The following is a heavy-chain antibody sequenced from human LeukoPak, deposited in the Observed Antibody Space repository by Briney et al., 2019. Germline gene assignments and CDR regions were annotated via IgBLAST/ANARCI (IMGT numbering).Heavy chain of an antibody. CDR2: INPNSGGT. CDR3: ARAAGGIRGYSYGTYFDY. D-gene: IGHD5-18*01. CDR1: GYTFTGYY. V-gene: IGHV1-2*02. J-gene: IGHJ4*02. Sequence: ASVKVSCKASGYTFTGYYMHWVRHAPGQGLELMGWINPNSGGTNYAQKFQGRVTMTRDTSISTAYMELSRLRSDDTAVYYCARAAGGIRGYSYGTYFDYWGQGTLVTVSS.